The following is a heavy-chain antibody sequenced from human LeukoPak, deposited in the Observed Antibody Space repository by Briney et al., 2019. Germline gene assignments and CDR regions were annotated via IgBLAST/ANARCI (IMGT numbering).Heavy chain of an antibody. CDR3: ARVRYDSSGYRAFDI. V-gene: IGHV4-61*02. CDR2: IYTSGST. J-gene: IGHJ3*02. D-gene: IGHD3-22*01. Sequence: SKTLSLTCTVSGDSISSGSYYWSWIRQPAGKGLEWIGLIYTSGSTNYNPSLKSRVTISVDTSKNQFSLKLSSVTAADTAVYYCARVRYDSSGYRAFDIWGQGTMVTVSS. CDR1: GDSISSGSYY.